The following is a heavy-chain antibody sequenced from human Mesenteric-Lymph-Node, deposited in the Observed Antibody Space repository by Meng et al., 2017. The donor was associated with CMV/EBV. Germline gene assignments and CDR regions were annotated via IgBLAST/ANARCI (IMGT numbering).Heavy chain of an antibody. V-gene: IGHV4-31*01. J-gene: IGHJ4*02. D-gene: IGHD3-22*01. Sequence: SISSGGYYWSWVRQQPGKGLEWIGYIYYSGSTYYNPSLKSQLTISVDTSKNQFSVKLSSVTAADTAVYYCARTYCYDSSGYYHYDFDYWGQGTLVTVSS. CDR2: IYYSGST. CDR3: ARTYCYDSSGYYHYDFDY. CDR1: SISSGGYY.